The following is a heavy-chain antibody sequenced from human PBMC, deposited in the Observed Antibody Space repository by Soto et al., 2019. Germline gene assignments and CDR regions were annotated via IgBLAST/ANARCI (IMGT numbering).Heavy chain of an antibody. V-gene: IGHV3-21*01. CDR3: AREGGSYYYGMDV. Sequence: RLSCAASGFTFSSYSMNWVRQAPGKGLEWVSSISSSSSYIYYADSVKGRFTISRDNAKNSLYLQMNSLRAEDTAVYYCAREGGSYYYGMDVWGQGTTVTVSS. CDR2: ISSSSSYI. D-gene: IGHD1-26*01. J-gene: IGHJ6*02. CDR1: GFTFSSYS.